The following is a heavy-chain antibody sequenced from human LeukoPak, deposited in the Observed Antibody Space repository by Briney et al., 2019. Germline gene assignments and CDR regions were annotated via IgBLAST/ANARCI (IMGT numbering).Heavy chain of an antibody. J-gene: IGHJ4*02. CDR2: INHSGST. D-gene: IGHD3-22*01. CDR3: ARGIRYYYDSSGYYYG. V-gene: IGHV4-34*01. CDR1: DGSFSGYY. Sequence: SETLSLTCAVYDGSFSGYYWSWIRQPPGKGMEWVGEINHSGSTNYNPSLTSRVTISVDTSKNQFSLKLSSVTAADTAVYYCARGIRYYYDSSGYYYGWGQGTLVTVSS.